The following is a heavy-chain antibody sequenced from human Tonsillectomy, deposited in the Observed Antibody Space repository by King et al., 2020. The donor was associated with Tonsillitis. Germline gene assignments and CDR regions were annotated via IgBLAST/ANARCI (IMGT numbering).Heavy chain of an antibody. CDR1: GFSLSTIGVS. CDR2: IYWNDDK. CDR3: ARRLLSDSAYSYGLDY. D-gene: IGHD5-18*01. J-gene: IGHJ4*02. V-gene: IGHV2-5*01. Sequence: TLKESGPTLVKPTQTLTLTCTFSGFSLSTIGVSVVWIRQPPGKALEWLALIYWNDDKRYSPSLKSRLTITKDTSKNQVFLTMTNMDPVDTATYYCARRLLSDSAYSYGLDYWGQGTLVTVSS.